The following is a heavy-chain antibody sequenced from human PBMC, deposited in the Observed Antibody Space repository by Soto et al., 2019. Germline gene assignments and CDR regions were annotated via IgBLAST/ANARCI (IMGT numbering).Heavy chain of an antibody. V-gene: IGHV3-7*01. CDR2: LNPEGSAK. CDR1: GLTFSGYW. Sequence: EVQVMESGGGLVQPGGSLRLSCEVSGLTFSGYWMTWVRQAPGKGLEWVANLNPEGSAKYYVDSVRGRFTISRDNAKQSLSLKMNSLRVEDTAVYYCVTGYCSAGVGSRGYWGQGTLVTVTS. CDR3: VTGYCSAGVGSRGY. D-gene: IGHD2-8*02. J-gene: IGHJ4*02.